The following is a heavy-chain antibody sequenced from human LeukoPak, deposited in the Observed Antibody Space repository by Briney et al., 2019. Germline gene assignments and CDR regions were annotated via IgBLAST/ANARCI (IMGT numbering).Heavy chain of an antibody. CDR2: ITSGSTTI. D-gene: IGHD3-16*01. CDR3: ARDVGDGKYFFDF. CDR1: GFRFESHT. Sequence: GGSLRLSCGASGFRFESHTMGWVRQAPGKGLEWISSITSGSTTIYYGDSVRGRFTVSRDNAENSLYLQMNNMRVSDTAVYFCARDVGDGKYFFDFWGQGTLVSVSS. V-gene: IGHV3-48*04. J-gene: IGHJ4*02.